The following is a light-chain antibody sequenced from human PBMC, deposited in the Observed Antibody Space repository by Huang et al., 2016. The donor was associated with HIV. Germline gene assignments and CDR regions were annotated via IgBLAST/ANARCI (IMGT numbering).Light chain of an antibody. V-gene: IGKV1-NL1*01. J-gene: IGKJ4*01. CDR2: AAS. CDR3: QQYYTTPLA. CDR1: QAIRNS. Sequence: GDRVTITCRASQAIRNSLVWYQQKPGKAPKLLLFAASRLDSGIPSRFRGSGSGTDYTLTISSLQPDEFATYYCQQYYTTPLAFGGGTKVEIK.